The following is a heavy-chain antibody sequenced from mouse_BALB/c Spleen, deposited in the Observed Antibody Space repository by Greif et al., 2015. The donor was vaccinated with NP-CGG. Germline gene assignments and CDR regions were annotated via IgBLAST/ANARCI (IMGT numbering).Heavy chain of an antibody. V-gene: IGHV1-84*02. CDR1: GYTFTDYC. CDR3: ARRTGTEAMDY. J-gene: IGHJ4*01. CDR2: IYPGSGNT. D-gene: IGHD4-1*01. Sequence: QVQLQQSGPELVKPGASVKISCKASGYTFTDYCINWVKQKPGQGLEWIGWIYPGSGNTKYNEKFKGKATLTVDTSSSTAYMQFSSLTSEDTAVYFCARRTGTEAMDYWGQGTSVTVSS.